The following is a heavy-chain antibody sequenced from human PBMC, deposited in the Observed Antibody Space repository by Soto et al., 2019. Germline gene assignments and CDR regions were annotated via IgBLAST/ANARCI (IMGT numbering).Heavy chain of an antibody. CDR2: ISFYNGHT. CDR3: ASATSIAVAGKET. D-gene: IGHD6-19*01. V-gene: IGHV1-18*01. CDR1: GDTVTKYD. Sequence: QVQLVQSGGEVKKPGASVKVSCKASGDTVTKYDISWVRQAPGQGLEWLGWISFYNGHTNYALKFQDRITFTTDTSTSTASMELRSLTSDDTAVYYCASATSIAVAGKETWGQGTLVTVSS. J-gene: IGHJ4*02.